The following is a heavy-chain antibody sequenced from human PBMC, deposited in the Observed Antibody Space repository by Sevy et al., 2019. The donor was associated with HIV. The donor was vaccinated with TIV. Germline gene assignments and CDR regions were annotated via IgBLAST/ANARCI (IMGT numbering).Heavy chain of an antibody. CDR2: ISSDGVST. J-gene: IGHJ6*02. V-gene: IGHV3-64D*06. CDR3: VKDPDYNFWRGDYGMDV. D-gene: IGHD3-3*01. Sequence: GGSLRLSCAASGFTFSSYSMNWVRQAPGKGLEYVSAISSDGVSTYYTDSVRGRFTISRDNSKNTLYLQMSSLRVEDTAVYYCVKDPDYNFWRGDYGMDVWGQGTTVTVSS. CDR1: GFTFSSYS.